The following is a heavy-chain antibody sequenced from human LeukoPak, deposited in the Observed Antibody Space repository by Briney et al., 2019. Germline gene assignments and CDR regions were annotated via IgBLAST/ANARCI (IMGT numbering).Heavy chain of an antibody. CDR2: IWYDGSNK. Sequence: GRSLRLSCAASGFPFSSYGVHWVRQATGKGVEWVAVIWYDGSNKYYADSVKGRFTISRDNSKNTLYLQMNSLRAEDTAVYYCARVVRYCSSTSCSYYFDYWGQGTLVTVSS. CDR1: GFPFSSYG. D-gene: IGHD2-2*01. V-gene: IGHV3-33*01. CDR3: ARVVRYCSSTSCSYYFDY. J-gene: IGHJ4*02.